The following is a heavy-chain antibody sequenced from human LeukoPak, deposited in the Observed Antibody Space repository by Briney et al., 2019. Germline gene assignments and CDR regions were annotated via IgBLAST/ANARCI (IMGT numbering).Heavy chain of an antibody. CDR2: INPNSGGT. V-gene: IGHV1-2*02. CDR1: GYTFTGYY. D-gene: IGHD6-13*01. CDR3: ARDPIAAAGSCNWFDP. Sequence: ASVKVSCKASGYTFTGYYVHWVRQAPGQGLEWMGWINPNSGGTNYAQKFQGRVTMTRDTSISTAYMELSRLRSDDTAVYYCARDPIAAAGSCNWFDPWGQGTLVTVSS. J-gene: IGHJ5*02.